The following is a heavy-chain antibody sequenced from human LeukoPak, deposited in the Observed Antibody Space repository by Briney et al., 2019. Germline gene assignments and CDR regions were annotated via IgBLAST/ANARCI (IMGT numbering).Heavy chain of an antibody. D-gene: IGHD3-10*01. CDR2: INAGNGNT. CDR3: ARGRFGPLITMVRGVFDY. CDR1: GYTFTSYA. J-gene: IGHJ4*02. V-gene: IGHV1-3*01. Sequence: APVKVSCKASGYTFTSYAMHWVRQAPGQRLEWMGWINAGNGNTKYSQKFQGRVTITRDTSASTAYMELSSLRSEDTAVYYCARGRFGPLITMVRGVFDYWGQGTLVTVSS.